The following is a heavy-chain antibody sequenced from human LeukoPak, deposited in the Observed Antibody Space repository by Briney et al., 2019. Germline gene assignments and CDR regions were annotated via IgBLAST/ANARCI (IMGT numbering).Heavy chain of an antibody. CDR2: ISAYNGNT. CDR1: GYTFTTYG. CDR3: ARDKGTSYLSSLDY. D-gene: IGHD6-6*01. Sequence: ASVKVSCKASGYTFTTYGINWVRQAPGQGLEWMGWISAYNGNTNYAQNLQDRVTMTTDTSTSTAYMELRSLRAADTAVYYCARDKGTSYLSSLDYWGQGTLVTVSS. V-gene: IGHV1-18*01. J-gene: IGHJ4*02.